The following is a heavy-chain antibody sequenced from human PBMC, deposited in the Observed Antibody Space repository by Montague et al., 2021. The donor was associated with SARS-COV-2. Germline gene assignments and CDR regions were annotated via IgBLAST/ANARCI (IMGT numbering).Heavy chain of an antibody. CDR2: INYSGGT. D-gene: IGHD3-10*01. V-gene: IGHV4-59*11. CDR1: GGSISSHY. Sequence: SETPSLTCAVSGGSISSHYWSFIRQPPGKGLEWIAYINYSGGTNYNPSLKSRVPISVDTSKNHFSLQLRSVTPADTAVYFCARATSVRGAVNWFDPWGQGTLVTVSS. J-gene: IGHJ5*02. CDR3: ARATSVRGAVNWFDP.